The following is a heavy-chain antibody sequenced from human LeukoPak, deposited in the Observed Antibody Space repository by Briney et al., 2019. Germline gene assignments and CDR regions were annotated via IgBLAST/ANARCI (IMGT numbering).Heavy chain of an antibody. CDR3: ARARSGWKGALEWLSRLGNYYYMDV. CDR2: ISAYNGNT. CDR1: GYTFTSYG. V-gene: IGHV1-18*01. D-gene: IGHD3-3*01. Sequence: ASVKVSCKASGYTFTSYGISWVRQAPGQGLEWMGWISAYNGNTNYAQKLQGRVTMTTDTSTSTAYTELRSLRSDDTAVYYCARARSGWKGALEWLSRLGNYYYMDVWGKGTTVTISS. J-gene: IGHJ6*03.